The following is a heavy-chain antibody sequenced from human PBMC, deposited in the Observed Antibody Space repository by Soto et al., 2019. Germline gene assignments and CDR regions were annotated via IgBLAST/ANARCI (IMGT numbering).Heavy chain of an antibody. Sequence: EVQLLESGGGLVQPGESLTLSCAASGFTFYSYALTWVRQAPGKGLEWVSTISGSGGTTYFVDSVKGRFTISRDNSKNTLYLQMNSLRAEDTAVYYCAILRFLEWRDAFDIWGQGTMVTVSS. CDR1: GFTFYSYA. CDR2: ISGSGGTT. CDR3: AILRFLEWRDAFDI. D-gene: IGHD3-3*01. V-gene: IGHV3-23*01. J-gene: IGHJ3*02.